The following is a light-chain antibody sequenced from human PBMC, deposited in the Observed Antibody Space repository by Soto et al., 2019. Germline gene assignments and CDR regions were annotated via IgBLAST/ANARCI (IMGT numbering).Light chain of an antibody. CDR1: SSNIGNNY. J-gene: IGLJ2*01. CDR2: DNG. Sequence: QSVLTQPPSLSAASGQRVTISCSGSSSNIGNNYVSWYQQLPGTAPKLLIYDNGRRPSGIPDRFSASKSGTSATLVITGLQTGDEADYYCGTWDNNLSAPAFGGGTKLTVL. V-gene: IGLV1-51*01. CDR3: GTWDNNLSAPA.